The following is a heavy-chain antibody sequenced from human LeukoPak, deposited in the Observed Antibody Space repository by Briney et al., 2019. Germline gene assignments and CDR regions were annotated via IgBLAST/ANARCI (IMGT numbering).Heavy chain of an antibody. CDR3: ARDANYYGSGSYYNPRDYYYGMDV. D-gene: IGHD3-10*01. Sequence: GGSLRLSCAASGFTFSSYEMTWVRQAPGKGLEWVSYISSSGSTIYYADSVKGRFTISRDNAKNSLYLQMNSLRAEDTAVYYCARDANYYGSGSYYNPRDYYYGMDVWGQGTTVTVSS. J-gene: IGHJ6*02. CDR1: GFTFSSYE. CDR2: ISSSGSTI. V-gene: IGHV3-48*03.